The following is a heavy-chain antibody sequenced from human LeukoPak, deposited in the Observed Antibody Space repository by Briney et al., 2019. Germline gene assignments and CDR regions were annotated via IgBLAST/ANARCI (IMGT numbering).Heavy chain of an antibody. CDR1: GFSFASYA. CDR2: ISGGGGST. CDR3: AKDSGYCSSGSCYVVAFDI. Sequence: GGCLRLSCAVSGFSFASYAMSWVSQAPGKGLGWVSSISGGGGSTYYADSVKGRFTISRDNSKNTLFLQMNSLSADDTAVYHCAKDSGYCSSGSCYVVAFDIWGQGTMVTVSS. D-gene: IGHD2-15*01. J-gene: IGHJ3*02. V-gene: IGHV3-23*01.